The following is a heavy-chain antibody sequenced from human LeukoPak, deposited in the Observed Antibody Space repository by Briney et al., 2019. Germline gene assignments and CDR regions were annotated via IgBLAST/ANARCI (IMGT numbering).Heavy chain of an antibody. J-gene: IGHJ5*02. V-gene: IGHV4-59*01. CDR2: IYYSGST. Sequence: SETLSLTCTVSGGSISSYYWSWIRQPPGKGLEWIGYIYYSGSTNYNPSLKSRVTISVDTSKNQFSLKLNSVTAADTAEYYCAREVAAASIDPWGQGTLVTVSS. CDR1: GGSISSYY. D-gene: IGHD6-13*01. CDR3: AREVAAASIDP.